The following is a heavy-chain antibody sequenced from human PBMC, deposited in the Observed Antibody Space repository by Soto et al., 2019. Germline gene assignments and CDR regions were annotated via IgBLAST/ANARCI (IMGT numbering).Heavy chain of an antibody. Sequence: SVKVSCKASGGTFSSYAISWVRQAPGQGLEWMGGIIPIFGTANYAQKFQGRVTITADESTSTAYMELSSLRSEDTAVYYCARRQGGSSWYGSYYYGMDVWGQGTTVTVSS. CDR2: IIPIFGTA. V-gene: IGHV1-69*13. D-gene: IGHD6-13*01. CDR3: ARRQGGSSWYGSYYYGMDV. CDR1: GGTFSSYA. J-gene: IGHJ6*02.